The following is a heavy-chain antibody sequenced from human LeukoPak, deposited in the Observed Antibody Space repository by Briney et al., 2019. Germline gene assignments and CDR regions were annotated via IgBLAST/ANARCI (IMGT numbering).Heavy chain of an antibody. D-gene: IGHD3-22*01. CDR2: ISSSSSYI. CDR1: GFSFNIYT. V-gene: IGHV3-21*01. CDR3: ARGALYECSGNRFFHP. Sequence: PGGSLRLSCAASGFSFNIYTMNWVRQAPGKGLEWVSSISSSSSYISHADSLKGRFTISRDNAQNSLYLQMNSLRAEDTAAYYCARGALYECSGNRFFHPWGQGNLVTVSS. J-gene: IGHJ1*01.